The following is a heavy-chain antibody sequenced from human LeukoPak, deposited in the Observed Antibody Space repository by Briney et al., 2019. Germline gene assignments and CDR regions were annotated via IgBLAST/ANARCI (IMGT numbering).Heavy chain of an antibody. V-gene: IGHV4-4*07. CDR3: ARSPLLREVEPHYGMDV. CDR1: GGSISSYY. CDR2: IYTSGST. Sequence: SETLSLTCTASGGSISSYYWSWIRQPAGKGLEWIGRIYTSGSTNYNPSLKSRVTMSVDTSKNQFSLKLSSVTAADTAVYYCARSPLLREVEPHYGMDVWGQGTTVTVSS. D-gene: IGHD3-16*01. J-gene: IGHJ6*02.